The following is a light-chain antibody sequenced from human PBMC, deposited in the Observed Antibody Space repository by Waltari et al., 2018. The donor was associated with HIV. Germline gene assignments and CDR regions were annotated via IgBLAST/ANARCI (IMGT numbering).Light chain of an antibody. Sequence: QSALTQPASVSGSPGQSITIPCTGSSSDVGAYNYVSCYQQHPGKAPKLVIYDGSNRPSGVSNRFSGSKSGNTASLTISGLQTEDEADYYCNSYSTTYTPCVFGTGTRVTVL. CDR1: SSDVGAYNY. J-gene: IGLJ1*01. V-gene: IGLV2-14*01. CDR2: DGS. CDR3: NSYSTTYTPCV.